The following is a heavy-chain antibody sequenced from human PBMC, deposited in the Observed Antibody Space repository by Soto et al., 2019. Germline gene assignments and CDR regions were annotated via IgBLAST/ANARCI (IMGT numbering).Heavy chain of an antibody. CDR2: IWYDGSNK. J-gene: IGHJ3*02. CDR3: AREGQLVRDDAFDI. D-gene: IGHD6-6*01. Sequence: GGSLRLSCAASGFTFSSYGMHWVRQAPGKGLEWVAVIWYDGSNKYYADSVKGRFTISRDNSKNTLYLQMNSLRAEDTAVYYCAREGQLVRDDAFDIWGQGTMVTVSS. V-gene: IGHV3-33*08. CDR1: GFTFSSYG.